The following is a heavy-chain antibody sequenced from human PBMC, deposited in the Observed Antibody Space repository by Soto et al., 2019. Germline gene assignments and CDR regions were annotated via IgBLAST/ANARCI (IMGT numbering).Heavy chain of an antibody. CDR3: ARRSSSWYFDY. J-gene: IGHJ4*02. D-gene: IGHD6-13*01. CDR2: ISGSDGST. CDR1: GFTFSSYA. Sequence: EVQLLESGGGLVQPGGSLRLSCAASGFTFSSYAMNWVRQAPGKGLEWVSVISGSDGSTYYADSVKGRFTISRDNSKNTLHLQMNSLRAEDTAVYYCARRSSSWYFDYWGQGTLVTVSS. V-gene: IGHV3-23*01.